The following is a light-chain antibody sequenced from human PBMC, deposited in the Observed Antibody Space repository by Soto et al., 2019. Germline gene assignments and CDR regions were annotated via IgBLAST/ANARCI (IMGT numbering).Light chain of an antibody. V-gene: IGKV3-11*01. J-gene: IGKJ4*01. CDR2: DAS. Sequence: EIVLTQSPATLSLSPGERATLSCRASQSVSSYLAWYQQKPGQAPRLLIYDASNKATGIPARFSGSGSGTDFPLTSNSLEPDDFAVYYCQQRSNWPPLTFGGRTKVEIK. CDR3: QQRSNWPPLT. CDR1: QSVSSY.